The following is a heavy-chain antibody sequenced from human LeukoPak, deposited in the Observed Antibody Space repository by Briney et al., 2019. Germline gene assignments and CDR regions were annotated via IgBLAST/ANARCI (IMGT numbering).Heavy chain of an antibody. Sequence: PSETLSLTCTVSGYSISSNYYWGWIRQPPGKGLEWIGSIYHSGSTYNNPSLKSRVTILIDTSKNQFSLKLSSVTAADTAVYYCAKRGNWGFFDYWGQGTLVTVSS. D-gene: IGHD7-27*01. V-gene: IGHV4-38-2*02. CDR3: AKRGNWGFFDY. CDR2: IYHSGST. CDR1: GYSISSNYY. J-gene: IGHJ4*02.